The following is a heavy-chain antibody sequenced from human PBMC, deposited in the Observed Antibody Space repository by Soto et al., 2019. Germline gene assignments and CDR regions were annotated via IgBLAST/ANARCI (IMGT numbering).Heavy chain of an antibody. CDR1: GFSFRDYG. D-gene: IGHD4-17*01. V-gene: IGHV3-23*01. Sequence: EVQLLEAGGGLVQPGGSLRLSCAASGFSFRDYGMSWVRQAPGKGLEWLSAIIGIGDTAYYADSVRGRFTISRDNSKNTLYLQLNDLGAEDTAIYYCAKDYDYCDSLPLDYWGQGTLVTVSS. CDR2: IIGIGDTA. J-gene: IGHJ4*02. CDR3: AKDYDYCDSLPLDY.